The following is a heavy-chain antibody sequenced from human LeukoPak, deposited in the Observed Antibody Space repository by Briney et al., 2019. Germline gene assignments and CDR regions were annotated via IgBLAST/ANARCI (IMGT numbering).Heavy chain of an antibody. D-gene: IGHD6-13*01. CDR1: VGTFSSYA. J-gene: IGHJ5*02. V-gene: IGHV1-69*05. Sequence: SVKVSCKASVGTFSSYAISWVRQAPGQGLEWMGGIIPIIGTTNYAQKIQGRVTMTTDESTSTAYMELSSLRSEDTAVYYCARVRAYSSSWYAGYNWFDRWGQGTLVTVSS. CDR2: IIPIIGTT. CDR3: ARVRAYSSSWYAGYNWFDR.